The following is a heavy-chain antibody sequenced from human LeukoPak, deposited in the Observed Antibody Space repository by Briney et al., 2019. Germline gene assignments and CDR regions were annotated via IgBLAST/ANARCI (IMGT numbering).Heavy chain of an antibody. CDR1: GLRFDDYA. CDR2: ISWNSGTI. J-gene: IGHJ6*02. Sequence: GGSLRLSCVASGLRFDDYAMNWVRQAPGKGLEWVSSISWNSGTIGYGDSVKGRFTISRDNAKNSLYLQMNSLRAEDTALYYCAKGKGGYYYYGMDVWGQGTTVTVPS. CDR3: AKGKGGYYYYGMDV. V-gene: IGHV3-9*01.